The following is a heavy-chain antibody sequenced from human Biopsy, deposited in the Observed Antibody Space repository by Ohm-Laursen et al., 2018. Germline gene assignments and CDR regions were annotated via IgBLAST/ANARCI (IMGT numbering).Heavy chain of an antibody. J-gene: IGHJ2*01. V-gene: IGHV1-2*02. CDR2: INPKSGDT. D-gene: IGHD2-2*01. Sequence: ASVKVSCKPSGYTFTAFSVHWLRQAPEQGLEWMGWINPKSGDTDYPQNFKGRVSMTRDTSISTAYMDLSRLRSDDTAVYYCARGRRHCSGTCSRWYFDLWGRGTLVTVSS. CDR1: GYTFTAFS. CDR3: ARGRRHCSGTCSRWYFDL.